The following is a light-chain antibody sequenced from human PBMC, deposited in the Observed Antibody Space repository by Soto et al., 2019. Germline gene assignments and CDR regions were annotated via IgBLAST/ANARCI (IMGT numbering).Light chain of an antibody. V-gene: IGKV1-39*01. J-gene: IGKJ2*01. CDR1: QRTNNY. CDR3: QQSYSTPYT. Sequence: DIQMTQSPSSLSASVGDRVTITCRASQRTNNYLNWYQQKPGKAPKLLIYAASSLQSGVPSRFSGSGSGTDFTLTISRLQPEDFATYYCQQSYSTPYTFGQGTKLEI. CDR2: AAS.